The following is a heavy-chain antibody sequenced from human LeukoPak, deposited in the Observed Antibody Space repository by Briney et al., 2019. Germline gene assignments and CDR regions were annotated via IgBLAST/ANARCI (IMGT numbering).Heavy chain of an antibody. D-gene: IGHD3-22*01. J-gene: IGHJ4*02. CDR3: ARHFRHYYDTSGPVGYFDY. CDR1: GGSISSSSYY. Sequence: SETLSLTCTVSGGSISSSSYYWGWIRQPPGKGLEWIGSIYYSGSTYYNPSLKSRVTISVDTSKNQFSLKLSSVTAADTAVYYCARHFRHYYDTSGPVGYFDYWGQGTLVTVSS. CDR2: IYYSGST. V-gene: IGHV4-39*07.